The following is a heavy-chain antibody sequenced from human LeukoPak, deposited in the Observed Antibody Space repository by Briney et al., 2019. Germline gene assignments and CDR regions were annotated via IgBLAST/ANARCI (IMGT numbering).Heavy chain of an antibody. Sequence: SETLSLTCAVYGGSFSGYYWSWIRQPPGKGLGWIGEINQSGSTNYNPSLKSRVTISIDTSKNQFSLKLNSVTAADTAVYYCAINDGSGSYYKSDYWGQGTLVTVS. J-gene: IGHJ4*02. CDR3: AINDGSGSYYKSDY. D-gene: IGHD3-10*01. CDR1: GGSFSGYY. CDR2: INQSGST. V-gene: IGHV4-34*01.